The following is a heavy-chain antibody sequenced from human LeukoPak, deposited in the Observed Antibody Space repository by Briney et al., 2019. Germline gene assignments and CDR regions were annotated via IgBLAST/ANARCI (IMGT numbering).Heavy chain of an antibody. V-gene: IGHV4-59*08. J-gene: IGHJ4*02. CDR3: ARHVYSSSPFDY. Sequence: SEPLSLPCTVSGGSLSSLSWRWLRHPPEEGLEWIGYIYYSGSTNYNPPLRRGAPIPVDTSKHQFSLKRSSVTAADTAIYYCARHVYSSSPFDYWGQGTLVTVSS. CDR2: IYYSGST. CDR1: GGSLSSLS. D-gene: IGHD6-13*01.